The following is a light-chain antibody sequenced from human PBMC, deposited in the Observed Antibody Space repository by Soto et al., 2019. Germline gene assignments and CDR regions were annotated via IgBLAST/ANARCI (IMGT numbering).Light chain of an antibody. CDR1: QSISSW. V-gene: IGKV1-5*01. Sequence: DIQMTQSPSTLSASVGDRVTITCRASQSISSWLAWYQQKPGKAPKLLIYDASSLVSGVPSRFSGSGSGTEFTLTISSLQPDDFATYYCQQYNSYSGTFGQGTKVEIK. J-gene: IGKJ1*01. CDR3: QQYNSYSGT. CDR2: DAS.